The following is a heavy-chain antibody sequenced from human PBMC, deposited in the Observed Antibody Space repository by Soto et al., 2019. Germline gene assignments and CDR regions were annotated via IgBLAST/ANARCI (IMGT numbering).Heavy chain of an antibody. V-gene: IGHV1-3*01. J-gene: IGHJ4*02. CDR3: ARVGGLTSFDY. CDR1: GYTLTSYA. CDR2: ISACNGNT. Sequence: GASVKVTCKAPGYTLTSYALHWARQAPGQGLEWMGWISACNGNTNYSQKLQGRVTMTTDTSTSTAYMELSSLRSEDTAVYYCARVGGLTSFDYWGQGTLVTVSS. D-gene: IGHD3-3*01.